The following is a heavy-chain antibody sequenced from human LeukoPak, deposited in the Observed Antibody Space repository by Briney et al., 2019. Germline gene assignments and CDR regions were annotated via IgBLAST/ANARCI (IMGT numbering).Heavy chain of an antibody. CDR2: ISAYNGNT. J-gene: IGHJ5*02. Sequence: GASVKVSCKASGYTFTSYGISWVRQAPGQGLEWMGWISAYNGNTNYAQKLQGRVTMTTDTSTSTAYMELRSLRSDDTAVYYCARGGYCSGGSCYSDVWFDPWGQGTLVTVSS. V-gene: IGHV1-18*01. CDR1: GYTFTSYG. CDR3: ARGGYCSGGSCYSDVWFDP. D-gene: IGHD2-15*01.